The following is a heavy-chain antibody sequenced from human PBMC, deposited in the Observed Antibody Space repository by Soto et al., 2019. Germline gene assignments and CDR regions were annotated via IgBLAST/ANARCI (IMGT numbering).Heavy chain of an antibody. CDR3: SKRDCCSTSCLKYYYYYYMDV. CDR1: GFTFSSYA. CDR2: ISGSGGST. J-gene: IGHJ6*03. Sequence: PGGSLRLSCAASGFTFSSYAMSWVRQAPGKGLEWVSAISGSGGSTYYADSVKGRFTISRDNSKNTLYLQMNSLRAEDTAVYYSSKRDCCSTSCLKYYYYYYMDVWGKGTTVTVSS. V-gene: IGHV3-23*01. D-gene: IGHD2-2*01.